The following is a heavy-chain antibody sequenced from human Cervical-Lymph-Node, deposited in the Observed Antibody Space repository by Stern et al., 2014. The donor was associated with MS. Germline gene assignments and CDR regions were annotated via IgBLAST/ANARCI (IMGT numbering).Heavy chain of an antibody. D-gene: IGHD3-10*01. Sequence: QVQLQESGPGLVKPSETLSLTCSVSGGSVSAYYWSWIRQPPGKGTEWIGYIYHSGSTTYNPSFTSRLTMSIDTSKNQFSLSLSSVTAADTAVYYCTRGGARYYGMDAWGQGTTVTVSS. CDR3: TRGGARYYGMDA. CDR1: GGSVSAYY. J-gene: IGHJ6*02. CDR2: IYHSGST. V-gene: IGHV4-59*02.